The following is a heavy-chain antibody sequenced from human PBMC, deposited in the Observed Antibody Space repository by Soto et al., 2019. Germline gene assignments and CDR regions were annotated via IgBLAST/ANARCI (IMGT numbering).Heavy chain of an antibody. J-gene: IGHJ5*02. CDR3: ARYRPIWSGYYKSVWFDP. Sequence: SETLSLTCTVSGGSISSYYWSWIRQPPGKGLEWIGYIYYSGSTNYNPSLKSRVTISVDTSKNQFSLKLSSVTAADTAVYYCARYRPIWSGYYKSVWFDPWGQGTLVTVSS. CDR2: IYYSGST. V-gene: IGHV4-59*01. D-gene: IGHD3-3*01. CDR1: GGSISSYY.